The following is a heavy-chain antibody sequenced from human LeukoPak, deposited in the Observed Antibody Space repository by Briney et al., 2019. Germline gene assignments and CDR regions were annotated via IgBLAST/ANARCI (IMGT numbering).Heavy chain of an antibody. J-gene: IGHJ3*02. Sequence: PGGSLRLSCSASGFTFSSYAMHWVRQAPGKGLEYVSAISSNGGSTYYADSVKGRFTISRDNSKNTLYLQMSSLRAEDTAVYYCVKLGTRVSSLYDSGGLNAFDIWGQGTMVTVSS. CDR2: ISSNGGST. CDR1: GFTFSSYA. D-gene: IGHD3-22*01. V-gene: IGHV3-64D*09. CDR3: VKLGTRVSSLYDSGGLNAFDI.